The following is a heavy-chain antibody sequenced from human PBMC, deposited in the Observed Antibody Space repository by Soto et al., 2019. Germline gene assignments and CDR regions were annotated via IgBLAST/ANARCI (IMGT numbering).Heavy chain of an antibody. V-gene: IGHV1-69*13. CDR3: ARGGGDKAYSSSSPFDY. CDR2: IIPIFGTA. J-gene: IGHJ4*02. D-gene: IGHD6-6*01. Sequence: SVKVSCKASGGTFSSYAISWVRQAPGQGLEWMGGIIPIFGTANYAQKFQGRVTITADESTSTAYMELSSLRSEDTAVYYCARGGGDKAYSSSSPFDYWGQGXLVTVYS. CDR1: GGTFSSYA.